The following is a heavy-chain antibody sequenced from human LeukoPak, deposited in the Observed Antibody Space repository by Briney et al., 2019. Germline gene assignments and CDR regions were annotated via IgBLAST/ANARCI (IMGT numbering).Heavy chain of an antibody. J-gene: IGHJ1*01. Sequence: PSETLSLTCTVSGGSISSSSYYWGWIRQPPGKGLEWIGSIYYSGSTYYNPSLKSRVTISVDTSKNQFSLKLSSVTAADTAVYYCASPGGDGYNPWRAEYFQHWGQGTLVTVSS. V-gene: IGHV4-39*01. CDR1: GGSISSSSYY. D-gene: IGHD5-24*01. CDR3: ASPGGDGYNPWRAEYFQH. CDR2: IYYSGST.